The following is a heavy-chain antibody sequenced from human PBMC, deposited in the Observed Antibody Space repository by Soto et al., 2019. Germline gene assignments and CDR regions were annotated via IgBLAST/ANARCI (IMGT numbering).Heavy chain of an antibody. CDR3: ARDFKSSSSWVIGY. V-gene: IGHV4-61*08. D-gene: IGHD6-6*01. CDR2: IFYSGST. Sequence: PSETLSLTCTVSGGSISSGGYYWSWIRQHPGKGLGWIGYIFYSGSTDYNPSLKSRVTISIDTSKNQFSLKLSSVTAADTAVYYCARDFKSSSSWVIGYWGQGTLVTVSS. J-gene: IGHJ4*02. CDR1: GGSISSGGYY.